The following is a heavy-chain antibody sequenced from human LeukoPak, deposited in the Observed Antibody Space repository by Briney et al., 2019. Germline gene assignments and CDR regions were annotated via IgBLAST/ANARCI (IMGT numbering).Heavy chain of an antibody. D-gene: IGHD3-22*01. V-gene: IGHV3-74*01. Sequence: GGSLRLSCAASGFTFSTYWMHWVRQAPGKGLVWVSRINSDGSSTNYADSVKGRFTISRDNAKNTLYPQMNSLRAEDTAVYYCVRDMGYYDKVWGQGTLVTVSS. CDR2: INSDGSST. CDR1: GFTFSTYW. J-gene: IGHJ4*02. CDR3: VRDMGYYDKV.